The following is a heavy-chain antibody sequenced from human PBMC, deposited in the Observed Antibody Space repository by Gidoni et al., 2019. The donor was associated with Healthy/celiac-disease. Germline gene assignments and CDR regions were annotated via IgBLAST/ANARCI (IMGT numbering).Heavy chain of an antibody. CDR3: AKAGANIRNQYYDYV. V-gene: IGHV3-23*01. CDR2: SSGRGGST. CDR1: GFTFSSYA. J-gene: IGHJ4*02. Sequence: EVQLLASGGGLVQPGGSLSISCAASGFTFSSYAMSVVRQAPGKGLEWVSASSGRGGSTYYADSVKGRFTISRDNSKNTLYLQMNSLRAEDTAVYYCAKAGANIRNQYYDYVWGQGTLVTVSS. D-gene: IGHD3-16*01.